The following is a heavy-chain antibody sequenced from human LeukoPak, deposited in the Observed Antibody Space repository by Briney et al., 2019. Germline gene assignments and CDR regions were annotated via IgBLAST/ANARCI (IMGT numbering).Heavy chain of an antibody. CDR2: IYSSGST. J-gene: IGHJ4*02. D-gene: IGHD1-20*01. Sequence: SETLSLTCTVSGGSIISYHWGWIRQPPGKGLEWIGFIYSSGSTKYNPSLTSGVTISLDTSKKQISLKLSSVTAADTAVYYCARGSNWNQGFFDYWGQGTLVTVSS. CDR1: GGSIISYH. CDR3: ARGSNWNQGFFDY. V-gene: IGHV4-59*01.